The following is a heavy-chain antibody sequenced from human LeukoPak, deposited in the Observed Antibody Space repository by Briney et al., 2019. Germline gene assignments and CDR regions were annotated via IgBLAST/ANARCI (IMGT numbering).Heavy chain of an antibody. CDR3: AKGFGELLQDYYYYYGMDV. V-gene: IGHV3-23*01. CDR2: ISGSGGST. D-gene: IGHD3-10*01. Sequence: PGGSLRLSCAASGFTFSSYAMSWVRQAPGKGLEWVSAISGSGGSTYYADSVKGRFTISRDNSKNTLYLQMNSLRAEDTAVYYCAKGFGELLQDYYYYYGMDVWGQGTTVTVSS. CDR1: GFTFSSYA. J-gene: IGHJ6*02.